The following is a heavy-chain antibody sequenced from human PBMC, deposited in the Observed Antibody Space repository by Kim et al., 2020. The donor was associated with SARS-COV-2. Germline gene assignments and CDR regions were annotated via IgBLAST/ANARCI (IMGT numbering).Heavy chain of an antibody. Sequence: GGSLRLSCAASGFTFSSYAMHWVRQAPGKGLEWVAVISYDGSNKYYADSVKGRFTISRDNSKNTLYLQMNSLRAEDTAVYYCARGPHRGSQGDYYYYGMDVWGQGTTVTVSS. CDR1: GFTFSSYA. CDR3: ARGPHRGSQGDYYYYGMDV. J-gene: IGHJ6*02. D-gene: IGHD3-10*01. CDR2: ISYDGSNK. V-gene: IGHV3-30*04.